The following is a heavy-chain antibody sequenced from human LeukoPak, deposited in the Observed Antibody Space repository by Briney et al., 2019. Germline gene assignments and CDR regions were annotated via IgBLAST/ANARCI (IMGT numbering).Heavy chain of an antibody. Sequence: SETLSLTCTVSGGSISSYYWSRIRQPPGKGLEWIGYIYYSGSTNYNPSLKSRVTISVDTSKNQFSLKLSSATAADTAVYYCARDRLRGVYFDYWGQGTLVTVSS. D-gene: IGHD3-10*01. CDR3: ARDRLRGVYFDY. J-gene: IGHJ4*02. V-gene: IGHV4-59*01. CDR1: GGSISSYY. CDR2: IYYSGST.